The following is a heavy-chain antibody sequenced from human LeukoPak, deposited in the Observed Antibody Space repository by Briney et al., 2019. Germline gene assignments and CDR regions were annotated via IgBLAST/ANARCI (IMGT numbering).Heavy chain of an antibody. Sequence: PGGSLRLSCAASGFTFSSYAMSWVRQAPGKRLEWVSAISGSGGSTYYADSVKGRFTISRDNSKNTLYLQMNSLRAEDTAVYYCAKGSYCSGGSCYSVDYYYYGMDVWGQGTTVTVSS. D-gene: IGHD2-15*01. V-gene: IGHV3-23*01. CDR3: AKGSYCSGGSCYSVDYYYYGMDV. CDR2: ISGSGGST. CDR1: GFTFSSYA. J-gene: IGHJ6*02.